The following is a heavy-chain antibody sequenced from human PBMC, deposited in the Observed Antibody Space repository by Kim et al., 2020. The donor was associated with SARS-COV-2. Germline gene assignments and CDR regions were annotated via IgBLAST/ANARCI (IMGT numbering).Heavy chain of an antibody. CDR1: GGSISSSSYY. Sequence: SETLSLTCTVSGGSISSSSYYWGWIRQPPGKGLEWIGSIYYSGSTYYNPSLKSRVTISVDTSKNQFSLKLSSVTAADTAVYYCASQITDYDILTGYYKIFDYWGQGTLVTVAS. V-gene: IGHV4-39*01. CDR3: ASQITDYDILTGYYKIFDY. D-gene: IGHD3-9*01. J-gene: IGHJ4*02. CDR2: IYYSGST.